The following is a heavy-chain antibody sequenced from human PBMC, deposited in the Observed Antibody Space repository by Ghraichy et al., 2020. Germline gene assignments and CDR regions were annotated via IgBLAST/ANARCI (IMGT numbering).Heavy chain of an antibody. CDR1: RYIFTSHS. V-gene: IGHV1-3*01. D-gene: IGHD3-16*02. CDR2: INVGNGDT. Sequence: ASVKVSCKASRYIFTSHSILWVLEAPGQRVEWMGWINVGNGDTRYSQKFQARVSITRDIPATTAYMDLSSLTSDDTALYYCARGYYDDVWGSYRYFEDWGQGTLVTVSS. J-gene: IGHJ4*02. CDR3: ARGYYDDVWGSYRYFED.